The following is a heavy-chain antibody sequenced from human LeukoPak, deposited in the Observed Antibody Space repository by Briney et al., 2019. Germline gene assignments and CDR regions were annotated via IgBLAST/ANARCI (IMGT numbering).Heavy chain of an antibody. V-gene: IGHV4-59*01. CDR1: GGSISSYY. J-gene: IGHJ5*02. Sequence: SETLSLTCTVSGGSISSYYWSWIRQPPGKGVEWFGYIYYSGSTNYNPSLKSRVTISVDTSKSQFSLKLSSATAADTAVYYCARVTVYNWFDPWGQGTLVTVSS. CDR2: IYYSGST. CDR3: ARVTVYNWFDP. D-gene: IGHD1-14*01.